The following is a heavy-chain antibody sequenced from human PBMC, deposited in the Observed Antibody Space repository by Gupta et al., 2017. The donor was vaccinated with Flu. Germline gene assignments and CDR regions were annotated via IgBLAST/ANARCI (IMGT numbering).Heavy chain of an antibody. J-gene: IGHJ6*02. V-gene: IGHV3-21*01. CDR3: ARRPTYGMDV. Sequence: EVQLVESGGGLVKPGGSLRLSCAASGFTFSSYSMNWVRQAPGKGLEWVSSISSSSSYIYYADSVKGRFTISRDNAKNSLYLQMNSLRAEDTAVYYCARRPTYGMDVWGQGTTVTVAS. CDR2: ISSSSSYI. CDR1: GFTFSSYS.